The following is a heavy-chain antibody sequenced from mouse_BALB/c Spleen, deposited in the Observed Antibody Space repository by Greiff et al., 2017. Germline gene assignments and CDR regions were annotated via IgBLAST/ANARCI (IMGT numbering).Heavy chain of an antibody. CDR3: ARQGAYGNYGMDY. V-gene: IGHV1-69*01. Sequence: QVQLQQPGAELVMPGASVKMSCKASGYTFTDYWMHWVKQRPGQGLEWIGAIDTSDSYTSYNQKFKGKATLTVDESSSTAYMQLSSLTSEDSAVYYCARQGAYGNYGMDYWGQGTSVTVSS. CDR2: IDTSDSYT. CDR1: GYTFTDYW. D-gene: IGHD2-10*02. J-gene: IGHJ4*01.